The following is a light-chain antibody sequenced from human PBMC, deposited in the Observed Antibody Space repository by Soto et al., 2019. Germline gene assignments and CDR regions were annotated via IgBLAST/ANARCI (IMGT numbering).Light chain of an antibody. V-gene: IGLV6-57*01. CDR1: SGSIASNY. CDR3: QSYDVTNQV. CDR2: EDN. J-gene: IGLJ3*02. Sequence: NFMLTQPHSVSDSPGKTVIISCTRSSGSIASNYVQWYQQRPGSSPTTVIYEDNQRPSGVPDRFSGSIDSSSNSASLTISGLETEDEADYYCQSYDVTNQVFGGGTNLTVL.